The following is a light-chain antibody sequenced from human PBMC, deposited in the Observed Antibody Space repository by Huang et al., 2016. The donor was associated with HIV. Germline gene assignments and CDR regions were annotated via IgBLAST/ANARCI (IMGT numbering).Light chain of an antibody. CDR1: QSVSNN. CDR2: GAS. Sequence: EIVMTQSPATLYVSPGEGATLSCRASQSVSNNLAWYQQKLGQAPRLLIDGASARSTGLPARFSGSGSGTEFTLTISSLQSEDFAVYYCQQYNTWPYTFGQGTSLAI. V-gene: IGKV3-15*01. J-gene: IGKJ2*01. CDR3: QQYNTWPYT.